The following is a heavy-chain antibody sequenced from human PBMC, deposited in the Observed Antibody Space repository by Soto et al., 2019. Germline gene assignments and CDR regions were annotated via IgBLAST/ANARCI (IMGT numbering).Heavy chain of an antibody. Sequence: QVQLVQSGAEVKKPGASVKVSCKASGYTFTSYDINWMRQATGQGLEWLGWMTPNSGNTGYAQKFQGRVTMTRDTSTSTAYLELSSLTYEDTAVYYCARNMWGTGEFDYWGHGTLVTVSS. CDR3: ARNMWGTGEFDY. CDR2: MTPNSGNT. J-gene: IGHJ4*01. CDR1: GYTFTSYD. V-gene: IGHV1-8*01. D-gene: IGHD3-10*01.